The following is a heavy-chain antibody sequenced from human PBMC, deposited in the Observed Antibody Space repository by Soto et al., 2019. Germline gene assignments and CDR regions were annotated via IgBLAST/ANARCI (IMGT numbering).Heavy chain of an antibody. CDR2: IYYSGST. CDR3: ARLGYCSSTSCYAQEYYYYYMDV. D-gene: IGHD2-2*01. V-gene: IGHV4-59*08. CDR1: GGSISSYY. J-gene: IGHJ6*03. Sequence: ETLSLTFTVSGGSISSYYWSWIRQPPGKGLEWIGYIYYSGSTNYNPSPKSRVTISVDTSKNQFSLKLSSVTAADTAVYYCARLGYCSSTSCYAQEYYYYYMDVWGKGTTVTVSS.